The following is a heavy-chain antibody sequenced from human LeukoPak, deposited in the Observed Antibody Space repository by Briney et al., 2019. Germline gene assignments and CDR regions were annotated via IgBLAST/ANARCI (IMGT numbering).Heavy chain of an antibody. CDR2: IYDRGST. J-gene: IGHJ6*02. D-gene: IGHD3-9*01. V-gene: IGHV4-59*11. CDR1: GGSISSHY. Sequence: SETLSLTCTVSGGSISSHYWNWIRQPPGKGLEWIGYIYDRGSTKYNPSLKSRVTISVDRSKNQFFLMLNSVTAADTAVYYCARVPSRYDILTGYYPWVGMDVWGQGTTVTVSS. CDR3: ARVPSRYDILTGYYPWVGMDV.